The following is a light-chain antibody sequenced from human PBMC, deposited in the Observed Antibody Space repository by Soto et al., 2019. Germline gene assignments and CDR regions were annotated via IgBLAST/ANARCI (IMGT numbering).Light chain of an antibody. J-gene: IGKJ3*01. CDR1: QSLLHSNGYNY. Sequence: DIVMTQSPLPLPVTPGEPASISCRSSQSLLHSNGYNYLDWYLQKPGQSPQLLIYLGSNRASGVPGRFSGSGSGTDFTLKISRVEAEDVGVYYCMQALQTPFTFGPGTKVDIK. CDR2: LGS. V-gene: IGKV2-28*01. CDR3: MQALQTPFT.